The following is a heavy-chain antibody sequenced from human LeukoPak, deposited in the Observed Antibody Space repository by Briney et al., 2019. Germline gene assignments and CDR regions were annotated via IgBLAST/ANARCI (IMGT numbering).Heavy chain of an antibody. CDR2: IYPGDSDT. Sequence: PGESLKISCKGSGYSFDMYWIGWVRQMPGEGLEWMGIIYPGDSDTKYSPSFEGQVTISADKSISTAYLQWKSLKASDTAMYYCARQNIAAAALDYWGQGTLVTVSS. J-gene: IGHJ4*02. V-gene: IGHV5-51*01. CDR1: GYSFDMYW. CDR3: ARQNIAAAALDY. D-gene: IGHD6-13*01.